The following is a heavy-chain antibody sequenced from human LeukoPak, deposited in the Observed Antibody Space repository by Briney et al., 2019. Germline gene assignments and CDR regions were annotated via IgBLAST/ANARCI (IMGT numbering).Heavy chain of an antibody. V-gene: IGHV4-38-2*01. CDR2: IYHSGST. J-gene: IGHJ4*02. D-gene: IGHD2-2*01. CDR3: ARPASTSFYDPFDY. Sequence: SETLSLTCGVSGYSISSGYYWGWIRQSPGKGLEWIGSIYHSGSTYYNPSLKSRVTISVDTFKNQFSLRLSSVIAADTAVYYCARPASTSFYDPFDYWGQGILVTVSS. CDR1: GYSISSGYY.